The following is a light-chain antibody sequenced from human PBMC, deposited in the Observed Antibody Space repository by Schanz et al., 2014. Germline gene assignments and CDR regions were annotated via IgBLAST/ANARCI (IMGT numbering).Light chain of an antibody. Sequence: EIVMTQSPATLSVSPGERATLSCRASQSVSSNLAWYQQKPGQAPRLLIYGASTRATGIPARFSGSGSGTYFTLTISRLEPEDFAVYYCQQYGSSPLTFGGGTKVEIK. CDR2: GAS. V-gene: IGKV3-15*01. J-gene: IGKJ4*01. CDR1: QSVSSN. CDR3: QQYGSSPLT.